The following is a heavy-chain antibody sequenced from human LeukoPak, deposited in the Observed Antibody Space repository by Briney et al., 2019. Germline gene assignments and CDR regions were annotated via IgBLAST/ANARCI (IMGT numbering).Heavy chain of an antibody. Sequence: SETLSLTCTVSGGSISSYYWSWIRQPPGKGLEWIGDIYYSGSTNYHPSLKSRVTTSIDTSKNQFSLKLSSVTAADTAVYYCARRDYSSGFYFFDYWGQGTLVTVSS. CDR1: GGSISSYY. CDR3: ARRDYSSGFYFFDY. CDR2: IYYSGST. J-gene: IGHJ4*02. V-gene: IGHV4-59*12. D-gene: IGHD3-22*01.